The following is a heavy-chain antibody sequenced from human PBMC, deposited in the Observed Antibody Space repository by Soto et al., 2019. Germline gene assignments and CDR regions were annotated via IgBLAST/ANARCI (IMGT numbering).Heavy chain of an antibody. V-gene: IGHV1-3*04. J-gene: IGHJ3*02. D-gene: IGHD1-26*01. CDR1: GYTFTTYA. CDR2: ISTDNGNT. Sequence: QVQLVQSGAEGKKPGASVRVSCKPSGYTFTTYAMHWVRQAPGQRLEWMGWISTDNGNTKYSQKFPGRVTITRDTSAGIAYMELSSVRSEDTAVYYCARSSGNYDNAFDIWGQGTMVSVS. CDR3: ARSSGNYDNAFDI.